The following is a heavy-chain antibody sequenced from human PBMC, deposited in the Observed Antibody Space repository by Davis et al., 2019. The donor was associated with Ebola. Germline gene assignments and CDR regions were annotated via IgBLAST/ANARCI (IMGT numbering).Heavy chain of an antibody. CDR2: INHSGST. Sequence: SETLSLTCAVYGGSFSGYYWSWIRQPPGKGLEWIGEINHSGSTNYKPSLKSRVTISADTSKNQFSLKLSSVTAADTAVYYCARTTKTNVEDSGLGYNFFDSWGQGTLVSVSS. J-gene: IGHJ5*01. V-gene: IGHV4-34*01. CDR1: GGSFSGYY. CDR3: ARTTKTNVEDSGLGYNFFDS. D-gene: IGHD5-18*01.